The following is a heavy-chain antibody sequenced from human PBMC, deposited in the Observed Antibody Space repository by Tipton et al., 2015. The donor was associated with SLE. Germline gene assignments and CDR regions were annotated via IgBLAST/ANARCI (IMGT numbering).Heavy chain of an antibody. D-gene: IGHD3-9*01. V-gene: IGHV4-34*01. CDR3: ARAKDWEDGFDV. J-gene: IGHJ3*01. CDR1: SGSFSCYY. Sequence: TLSLTCSVYSGSFSCYYWSWVRQPPGKGLDWIGEIDHTGGTNYKPSLKSRVTISLDSPKNQFSLDLRSVTAADTALNFCARAKDWEDGFDVWGQRTMVTVSA. CDR2: IDHTGGT.